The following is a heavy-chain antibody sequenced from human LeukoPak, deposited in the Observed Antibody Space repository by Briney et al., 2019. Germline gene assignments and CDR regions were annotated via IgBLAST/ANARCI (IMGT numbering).Heavy chain of an antibody. CDR2: SNPNSGGT. J-gene: IGHJ6*03. Sequence: GASVKVSCKASGYTFTGYYMHWVRQAPGQGLEWMGRSNPNSGGTNYAQKFQGRVTMTRDTSISTAYMELSRLRSDDTAVYYCARGPDRWFGELRLIHYIDVWGKGTTVTVSS. D-gene: IGHD3-10*01. V-gene: IGHV1-2*06. CDR3: ARGPDRWFGELRLIHYIDV. CDR1: GYTFTGYY.